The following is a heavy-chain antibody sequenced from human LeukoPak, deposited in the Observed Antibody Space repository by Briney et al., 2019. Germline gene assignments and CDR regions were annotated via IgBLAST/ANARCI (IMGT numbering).Heavy chain of an antibody. CDR2: ISSSGSTI. D-gene: IGHD2-15*01. CDR3: ARGDCSGGSCYFAY. CDR1: GFAFGSEA. Sequence: GGSLRLSCAVSGFAFGSEAMSWVRQSPARGLEWVSYISSSGSTIYYADSVKGRFTISRDNAKNSLYLQMNSLRAEDTAVYYCARGDCSGGSCYFAYWGQGTLVTVSS. J-gene: IGHJ4*02. V-gene: IGHV3-11*01.